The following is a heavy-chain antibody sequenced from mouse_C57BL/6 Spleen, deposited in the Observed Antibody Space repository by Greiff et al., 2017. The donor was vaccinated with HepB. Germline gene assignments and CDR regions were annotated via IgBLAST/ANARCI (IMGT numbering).Heavy chain of an antibody. D-gene: IGHD1-1*01. CDR1: GFTFSDYY. J-gene: IGHJ1*03. CDR3: AREGVTTVVHWYFDV. V-gene: IGHV5-16*01. CDR2: INYDGSST. Sequence: EVQLVESEGGLVQPGSSMKLSCTASGFTFSDYYMAWVRQVPEKGLEWVANINYDGSSTYYLDSLKSRFIISRDNAKNILYLQMSSLKSEDTATYYCAREGVTTVVHWYFDVWGTGTTVTVSS.